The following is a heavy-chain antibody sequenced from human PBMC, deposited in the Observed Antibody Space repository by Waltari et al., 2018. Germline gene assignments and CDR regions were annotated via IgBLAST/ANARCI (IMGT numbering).Heavy chain of an antibody. CDR1: GGSISSYY. Sequence: QVQLQESGPGLVKPSETLSLTCTVSGGSISSYYWSWIRQPPGTGLEWIGYIYYSGSTNYNPSLKSRVTISVDTSKNQFSLKLSSVTAADTAVYYCARDSSGAWGGVVANGFDYWGQGTLVTVSS. V-gene: IGHV4-59*01. CDR2: IYYSGST. CDR3: ARDSSGAWGGVVANGFDY. D-gene: IGHD2-15*01. J-gene: IGHJ4*02.